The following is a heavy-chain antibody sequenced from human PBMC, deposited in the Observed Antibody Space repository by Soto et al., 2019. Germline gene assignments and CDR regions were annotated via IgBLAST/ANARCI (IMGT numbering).Heavy chain of an antibody. D-gene: IGHD1-26*01. CDR3: ARAQVSGTIEIGFDL. Sequence: QVQLVQSGAEVKKPGASVKVSCKASGDTFSHYYMHWVRQAPGQRLEWMSIIYPSFHNPTYSQDFQDRLTVTSDASSLTVYMELHSLTSEDTAVYYCARAQVSGTIEIGFDLWGQGTLVTVSS. J-gene: IGHJ3*01. CDR1: GDTFSHYY. CDR2: IYPSFHNP. V-gene: IGHV1-46*01.